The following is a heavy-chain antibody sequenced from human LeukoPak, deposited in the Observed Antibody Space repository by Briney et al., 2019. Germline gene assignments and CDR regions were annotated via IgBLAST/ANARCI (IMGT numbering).Heavy chain of an antibody. CDR1: GGSISSGSYY. V-gene: IGHV4-61*02. CDR2: IYTSGST. D-gene: IGHD6-19*01. J-gene: IGHJ6*03. Sequence: SETLSLTCTVSGGSISSGSYYWSWIRQPAGKGLEWIGRIYTSGSTNYNPSLKSRVTISVDTSKNQFSLKLSSVTAADTAVYYCARDREQWLVRGTSYYYYYMDVWGKGTAVTISS. CDR3: ARDREQWLVRGTSYYYYYMDV.